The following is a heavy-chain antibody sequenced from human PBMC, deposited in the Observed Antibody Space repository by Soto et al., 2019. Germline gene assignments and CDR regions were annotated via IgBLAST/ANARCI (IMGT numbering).Heavy chain of an antibody. Sequence: QVQLQESGPGLVKPSETLSLTCTVSGDSMSHYYWSWIRQPPGKGLEWIGYISFSGSTLYNTSLRSRVTISSDTSSNQFSLELHSVTAADTAVYYCARNTGWYLHDYWGQGTLVTVSS. CDR3: ARNTGWYLHDY. D-gene: IGHD6-19*01. J-gene: IGHJ4*02. CDR2: ISFSGST. V-gene: IGHV4-59*01. CDR1: GDSMSHYY.